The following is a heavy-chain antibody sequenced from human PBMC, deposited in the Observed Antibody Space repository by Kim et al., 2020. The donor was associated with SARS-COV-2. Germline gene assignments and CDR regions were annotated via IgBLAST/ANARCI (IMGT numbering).Heavy chain of an antibody. Sequence: SETLSLTCTVSGGSISSSTDYWAWIRQPPGKAPEWIGSIYNSGKTYSNPSLKSRVTMSVDTSKNHFSLRLRSVTAADTAVYYCAKTGRRSGIDQGFYDYWGQGILVTVSS. V-gene: IGHV4-39*02. J-gene: IGHJ4*02. CDR3: AKTGRRSGIDQGFYDY. D-gene: IGHD3-3*01. CDR2: IYNSGKT. CDR1: GGSISSSTDY.